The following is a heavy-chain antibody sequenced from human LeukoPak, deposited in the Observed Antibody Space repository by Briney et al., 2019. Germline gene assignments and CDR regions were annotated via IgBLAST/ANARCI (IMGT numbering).Heavy chain of an antibody. D-gene: IGHD2-2*01. V-gene: IGHV1-18*04. Sequence: ASVKVSCKASGYTFTSYGISWVRQAPGQGLERMGWISAYNGNTNYAQKLQGRVTMTTDTSTSTAYMELRSLRSDDTAVYYCARDGGDIVVVPAAMFDTDWFDPWGQGTLVTVSS. CDR1: GYTFTSYG. J-gene: IGHJ5*02. CDR3: ARDGGDIVVVPAAMFDTDWFDP. CDR2: ISAYNGNT.